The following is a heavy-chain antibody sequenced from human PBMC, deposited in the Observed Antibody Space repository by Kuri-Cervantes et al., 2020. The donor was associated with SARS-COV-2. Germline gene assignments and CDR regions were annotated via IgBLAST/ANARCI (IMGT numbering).Heavy chain of an antibody. Sequence: GESLKISCAASRFIFSSYWMSWVRQVPGKGLEWVANIKQRGNEKYYVDSVKGRFTISRDNAQNSLYLEMNSLRGEDTAVYYCAKESRYVYGEFDFWGQGTLVTVSS. CDR1: RFIFSSYW. D-gene: IGHD5-18*01. CDR2: IKQRGNEK. J-gene: IGHJ4*02. V-gene: IGHV3-7*03. CDR3: AKESRYVYGEFDF.